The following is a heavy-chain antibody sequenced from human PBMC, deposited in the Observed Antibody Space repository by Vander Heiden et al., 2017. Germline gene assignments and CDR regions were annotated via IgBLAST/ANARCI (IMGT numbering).Heavy chain of an antibody. J-gene: IGHJ4*02. CDR1: GFSFSSYS. V-gene: IGHV3-48*02. CDR2: IRATSETI. Sequence: EVQLVEYGGGLVQPGGSLRLSCAASGFSFSSYSMNWVRQAPGKGLEWVAYIRATSETIYYSDSVKGRFTISRDNAKNSLYLQMNSLRDEDTAVYYCAKDGPVGYNWNADYLGQGILVTVAS. D-gene: IGHD1-20*01. CDR3: AKDGPVGYNWNADY.